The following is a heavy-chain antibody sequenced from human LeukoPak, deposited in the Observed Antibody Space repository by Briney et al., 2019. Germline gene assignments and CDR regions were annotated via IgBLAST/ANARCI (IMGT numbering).Heavy chain of an antibody. CDR1: GDSITSGGYY. V-gene: IGHV4-31*03. Sequence: SETLSLTCTVSGDSITSGGYYWSWIRQRPGKGLEWIGYIYKTGSTYYSPSLKSRVTISVDTSKNQFSLKLSSVTAADTAIYYCARDKNSGNFDNWGQGTLVTVPS. CDR3: ARDKNSGNFDN. J-gene: IGHJ4*02. D-gene: IGHD1-7*01. CDR2: IYKTGST.